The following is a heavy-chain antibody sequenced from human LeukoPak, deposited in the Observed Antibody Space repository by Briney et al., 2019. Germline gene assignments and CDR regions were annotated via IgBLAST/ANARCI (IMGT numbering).Heavy chain of an antibody. Sequence: GGSLRLSCAASGFTFSNYWMNWVRQAPGKGLEWVANIKQDGSEEYSVDSVKGRFTISRDNAKSSLFLQMNSLRDEDTAVYFCARGNSMDYWGQGTLVTVSS. CDR1: GFTFSNYW. J-gene: IGHJ4*02. D-gene: IGHD1-1*01. V-gene: IGHV3-7*02. CDR3: ARGNSMDY. CDR2: IKQDGSEE.